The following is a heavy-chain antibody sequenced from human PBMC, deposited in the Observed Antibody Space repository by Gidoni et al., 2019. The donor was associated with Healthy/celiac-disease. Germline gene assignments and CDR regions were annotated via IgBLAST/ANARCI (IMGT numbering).Heavy chain of an antibody. J-gene: IGHJ4*02. V-gene: IGHV3-30*04. CDR1: GFTFSSYA. CDR2: ISYDGSNK. CDR3: ARDSIAAAGPITPYYFDY. D-gene: IGHD6-13*01. Sequence: QVQLVESGGGVVQPGRSLRLSCAASGFTFSSYAMHWVRQAPGKGLEWVAVISYDGSNKYYADSVKGRFTISRDNSKNTLYLQMNSLRAEDTAVYYCARDSIAAAGPITPYYFDYWGQGTLVTVSS.